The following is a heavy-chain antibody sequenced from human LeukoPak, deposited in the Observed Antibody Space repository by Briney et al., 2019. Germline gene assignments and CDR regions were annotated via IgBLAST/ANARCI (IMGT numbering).Heavy chain of an antibody. CDR3: ARDTYNYYYDSSGYGFDP. J-gene: IGHJ5*02. CDR2: IYYSGST. V-gene: IGHV4-59*12. Sequence: SETLSLTCTVSGGSISSYYWSWVRQPPGKGLEWIGYIYYSGSTNYNPSLKSRVTISVDTSKNQFSLKLNSVTPEDTAVYYCARDTYNYYYDSSGYGFDPWGQGTLVTVSS. CDR1: GGSISSYY. D-gene: IGHD3-22*01.